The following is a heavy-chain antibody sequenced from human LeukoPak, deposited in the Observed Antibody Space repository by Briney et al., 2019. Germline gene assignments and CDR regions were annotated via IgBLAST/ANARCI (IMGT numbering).Heavy chain of an antibody. CDR1: GGSISSYY. D-gene: IGHD6-13*01. CDR3: ARGGLAAAGIDY. CDR2: IYYSGST. Sequence: SETPSLTCTVSGGSISSYYWSWIRQPPGKGLEWIGYIYYSGSTNYNPSLKSRVTISVDTSKNQFSLKLSSVTAADTAVYYCARGGLAAAGIDYWGQGTLVTVSS. V-gene: IGHV4-59*01. J-gene: IGHJ4*02.